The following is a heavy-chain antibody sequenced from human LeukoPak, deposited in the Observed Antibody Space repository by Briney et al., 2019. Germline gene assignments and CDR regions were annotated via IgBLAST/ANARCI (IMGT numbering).Heavy chain of an antibody. J-gene: IGHJ4*02. CDR2: ISYDGSNK. CDR1: GFTFSSYG. D-gene: IGHD3-22*01. Sequence: WGSLRLSCAASGFTFSSYGIHWVRQAPGKGLEWVAVISYDGSNKYYADSVKGRFTISRDNSKNTLYLQMNSLRAEDTAVYYCAKDHYDSSGSDYWGQGTLVTVSS. V-gene: IGHV3-30*18. CDR3: AKDHYDSSGSDY.